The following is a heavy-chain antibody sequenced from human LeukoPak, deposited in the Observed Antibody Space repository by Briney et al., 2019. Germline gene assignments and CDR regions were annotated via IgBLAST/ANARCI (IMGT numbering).Heavy chain of an antibody. CDR2: VNHSGST. CDR3: ARGGVSDWFDP. D-gene: IGHD2-8*01. Sequence: SETLSLTCAVYGGSFSGCYWCWICKPPGTGQEWNGVVNHSGSTSYNPSLKSRVPISVDTSKTPFSLKLSSVTAADTAVYYCARGGVSDWFDPWGQGTPVTVSS. CDR1: GGSFSGCY. V-gene: IGHV4-34*01. J-gene: IGHJ5*02.